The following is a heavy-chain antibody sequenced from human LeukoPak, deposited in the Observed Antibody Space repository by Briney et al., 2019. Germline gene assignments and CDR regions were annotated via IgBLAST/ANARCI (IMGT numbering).Heavy chain of an antibody. J-gene: IGHJ4*02. CDR3: ARDSPAADGFDY. V-gene: IGHV3-21*01. CDR1: GFTFSSYS. Sequence: GGSLRLSCAASGFTFSSYSMNWVRQAPGKGLEWVSSISSSSSYIYYADSVKGRFTISRDNAKNSLYLQMNSLRAEDTAVYYCARDSPAADGFDYWGQGTLVTVSP. CDR2: ISSSSSYI. D-gene: IGHD6-13*01.